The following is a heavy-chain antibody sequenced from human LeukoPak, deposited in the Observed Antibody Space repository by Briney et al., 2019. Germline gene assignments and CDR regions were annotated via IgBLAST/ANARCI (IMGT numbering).Heavy chain of an antibody. J-gene: IGHJ4*02. CDR2: IRSKAYGGTT. CDR3: TARRGGSRLDY. V-gene: IGHV3-49*04. CDR1: GFTFGDYA. D-gene: IGHD1-26*01. Sequence: PGGSLRLSCTASGFTFGDYAMSWVRQAPGKGLEWVGFIRSKAYGGTTEYAASVKGRFIISRDDSKSIDYLKMNSLKTEDTAVYYCTARRGGSRLDYWGQGTLVTVSS.